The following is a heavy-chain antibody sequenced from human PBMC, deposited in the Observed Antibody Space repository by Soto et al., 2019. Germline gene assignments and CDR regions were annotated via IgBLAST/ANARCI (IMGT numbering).Heavy chain of an antibody. J-gene: IGHJ4*02. CDR3: ARWYGSEVFDY. CDR2: MYYNVST. CDR1: GGSISSSSYY. V-gene: IGHV4-39*01. D-gene: IGHD3-10*01. Sequence: QLQLQESGPGLVKPSETLSLTCTVSGGSISSSSYYWGWIRQPPGKRLEWIGGMYYNVSTYFNPSLKSRVTISVDTSKNQFSLKLSSVTAADTAVYYCARWYGSEVFDYWAREPWSPSPQ.